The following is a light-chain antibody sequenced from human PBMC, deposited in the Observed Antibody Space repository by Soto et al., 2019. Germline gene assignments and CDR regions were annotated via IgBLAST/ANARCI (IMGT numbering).Light chain of an antibody. CDR2: DTS. CDR1: QSISNK. J-gene: IGKJ5*01. CDR3: QQYNSWRSIT. Sequence: EIVLTQSPGTLSLSPGDRATLSCRASQSISNKLAWYQHRPGQAPRLLIYDTSTRAAGIPARFSGSGSGTDFTLTISSLQSEDFAVYYCQQYNSWRSITFGQGTRLEIK. V-gene: IGKV3-15*01.